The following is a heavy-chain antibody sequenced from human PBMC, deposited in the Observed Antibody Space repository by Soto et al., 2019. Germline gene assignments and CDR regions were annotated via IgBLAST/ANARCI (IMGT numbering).Heavy chain of an antibody. CDR2: IKSDGSST. D-gene: IGHD3-10*01. V-gene: IGHV3-74*03. Sequence: GGSLRLSCAASGFAFSTYWMHWFRQVPGKGLVWVSRIKSDGSSTTYADSVKGRFTISRDNAKKTLYLQMNNLRVEDTAVYYCARFYGFGVGTWFEPWGQGTLVTVSS. CDR1: GFAFSTYW. CDR3: ARFYGFGVGTWFEP. J-gene: IGHJ5*02.